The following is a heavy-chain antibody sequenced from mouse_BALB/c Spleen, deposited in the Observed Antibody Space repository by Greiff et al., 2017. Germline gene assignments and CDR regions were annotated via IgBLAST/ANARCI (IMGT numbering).Heavy chain of an antibody. J-gene: IGHJ3*01. D-gene: IGHD1-1*01. V-gene: IGHV1-5*01. Sequence: VHVKQSGTVLARPGASVKMSCKASGYSFTSYWMHWVKQRPGQGLEWIGAIYPGNSDTSYNQKFKGKAKLTAVTSASTAYMELSSLTNEDSAVYYCTRNYGSSRAWFAYWGQGTLVTVSA. CDR1: GYSFTSYW. CDR2: IYPGNSDT. CDR3: TRNYGSSRAWFAY.